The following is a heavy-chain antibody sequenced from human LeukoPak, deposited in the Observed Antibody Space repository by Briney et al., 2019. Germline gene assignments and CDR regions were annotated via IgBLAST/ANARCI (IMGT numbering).Heavy chain of an antibody. Sequence: SETLSLTCAVSGGSISSGGYSWSWIRQPPGKGLEWIGYIYHSGSTYYNPSLKSRVTISVDRSKNRFSLKLSSVTAADTAVYYCARGTTTYCTNGVCPHYYYGMDVWGQGTTVTVSS. V-gene: IGHV4-30-2*01. CDR2: IYHSGST. CDR3: ARGTTTYCTNGVCPHYYYGMDV. J-gene: IGHJ6*02. CDR1: GGSISSGGYS. D-gene: IGHD2-8*01.